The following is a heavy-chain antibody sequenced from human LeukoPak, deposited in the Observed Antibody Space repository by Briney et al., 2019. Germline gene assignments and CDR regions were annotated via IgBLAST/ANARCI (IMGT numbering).Heavy chain of an antibody. CDR3: ARVGSAAAGTLLDY. J-gene: IGHJ4*02. V-gene: IGHV4-59*01. CDR1: GGSISSYY. CDR2: IYYSGST. D-gene: IGHD6-13*01. Sequence: SETLSLTCTVSGGSISSYYWSWIRQPPGKGLEWIGYIYYSGSTNYNPSLKSRVTISVDTSKNQFSLKLSSVTAADTAVYYCARVGSAAAGTLLDYWGQGTLVTVSS.